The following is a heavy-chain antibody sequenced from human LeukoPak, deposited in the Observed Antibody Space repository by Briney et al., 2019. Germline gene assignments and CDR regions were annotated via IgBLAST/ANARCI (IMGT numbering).Heavy chain of an antibody. D-gene: IGHD5-12*01. Sequence: GGSLRLSCAASGFTVSSNYMSWVRRAPGKGLEWVSVIYSGGSTYYADSVKGRFTISRDNSKNTLYLQMNSLRAEDTAVYYCATGYSGYDYSFDYWGQGTLVTVSS. CDR1: GFTVSSNY. CDR3: ATGYSGYDYSFDY. V-gene: IGHV3-66*01. CDR2: IYSGGST. J-gene: IGHJ4*02.